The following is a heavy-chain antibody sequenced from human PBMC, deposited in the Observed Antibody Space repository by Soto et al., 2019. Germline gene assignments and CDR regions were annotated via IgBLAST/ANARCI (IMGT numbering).Heavy chain of an antibody. D-gene: IGHD1-26*01. Sequence: GGSLRLSCAASGFTFSNAWRSWVRQAPGKGLEWVGRIKSKTDGETTDYAAPVKGRFTISRDDSESTLFLQMNSLKTEDTAVYYCTTALRYSGAGAGAFDIWGQGTMVTV. CDR3: TTALRYSGAGAGAFDI. V-gene: IGHV3-15*01. J-gene: IGHJ3*02. CDR1: GFTFSNAW. CDR2: IKSKTDGETT.